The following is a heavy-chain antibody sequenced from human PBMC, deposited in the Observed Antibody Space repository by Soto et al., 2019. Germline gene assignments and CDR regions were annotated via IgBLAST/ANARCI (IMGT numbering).Heavy chain of an antibody. CDR3: ARQTTLRGVIAANVFDI. CDR1: GDSISSIDYY. Sequence: QLQLQESGPGLVKASETLSLTCTVSGDSISSIDYYWAWIRQPPGKGLEWIGSIFYTGNTYYNPSLESRATISVDTSKNQFSLKLSSVTAADTAVYYCARQTTLRGVIAANVFDIWGQGTTVRVYS. CDR2: IFYTGNT. D-gene: IGHD3-10*01. V-gene: IGHV4-39*01. J-gene: IGHJ3*02.